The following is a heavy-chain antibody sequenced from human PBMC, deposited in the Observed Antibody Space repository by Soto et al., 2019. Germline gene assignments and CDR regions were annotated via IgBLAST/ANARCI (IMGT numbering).Heavy chain of an antibody. CDR3: AKGQGAGVWYYFDY. J-gene: IGHJ4*02. CDR2: ISGSGGST. Sequence: EVQLLESGGGLVQPGGSLRLSCAASGFTFSTYTMNWVRQAPGKGLEWVSAISGSGGSTYYADSVKGRFTISRDNSKNPLYLQMNSLRAEDTAVYYCAKGQGAGVWYYFDYWGQGTLVTVSS. D-gene: IGHD3-10*01. CDR1: GFTFSTYT. V-gene: IGHV3-23*01.